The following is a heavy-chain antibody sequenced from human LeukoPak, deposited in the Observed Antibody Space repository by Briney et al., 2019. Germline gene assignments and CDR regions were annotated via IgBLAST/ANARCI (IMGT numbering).Heavy chain of an antibody. J-gene: IGHJ6*03. CDR1: GYTFTGYY. CDR2: INPNSGGT. CDR3: ARVAMVRGVFPTYYYYYMDV. Sequence: GASVKVSCKASGYTFTGYYMHWVRQAPGQGLEWMGWINPNSGGTNYAQKFQGRVTMTRDTSISTAYMELSRLRSDDTAVYYCARVAMVRGVFPTYYYYYMDVWGKGTTVTISS. V-gene: IGHV1-2*02. D-gene: IGHD3-10*01.